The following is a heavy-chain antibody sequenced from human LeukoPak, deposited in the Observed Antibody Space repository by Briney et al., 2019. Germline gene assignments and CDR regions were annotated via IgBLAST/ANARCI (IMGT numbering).Heavy chain of an antibody. CDR1: GFTFSSYG. V-gene: IGHV3-33*01. CDR3: ARDFNRWLQPYYFDY. J-gene: IGHJ4*02. D-gene: IGHD5-24*01. Sequence: PGRSLRLSCAASGFTFSSYGMHWARQAPGKGLEWVAVIWYDGSNKYYADSVKGRFTISRDNSKNTLYLQMNGLRAEDTAMYYCARDFNRWLQPYYFDYWGQGTLVTVSS. CDR2: IWYDGSNK.